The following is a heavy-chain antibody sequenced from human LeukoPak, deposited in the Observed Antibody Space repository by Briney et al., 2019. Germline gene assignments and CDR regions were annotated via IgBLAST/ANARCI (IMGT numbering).Heavy chain of an antibody. CDR2: ISYDGSNK. V-gene: IGHV3-30*01. Sequence: PGGSLRLSCAASGFTFSSYAMHWVRQAPGKGLEWVAVISYDGSNKYYADSVKGRFTISRDNSKNTLYLQMNSLRAEDTAVYYCARTYYYGSGSYYPPDYWGQGTLVTVSS. D-gene: IGHD3-10*01. CDR3: ARTYYYGSGSYYPPDY. CDR1: GFTFSSYA. J-gene: IGHJ4*02.